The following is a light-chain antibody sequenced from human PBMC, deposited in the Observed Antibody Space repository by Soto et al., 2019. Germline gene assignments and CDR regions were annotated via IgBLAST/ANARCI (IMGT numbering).Light chain of an antibody. V-gene: IGKV1-39*01. J-gene: IGKJ1*01. CDR2: AAS. CDR1: QSVSNY. CDR3: QQSYNTPRT. Sequence: IPRTQSPSSLSASVGDRVSITCRASQSVSNYLNWYQQKPGKAPKVLIYAASSLQSGVPSRFSGSGSGTDFTLTISNLQPEEFATYYCQQSYNTPRTFGQRTKVDIK.